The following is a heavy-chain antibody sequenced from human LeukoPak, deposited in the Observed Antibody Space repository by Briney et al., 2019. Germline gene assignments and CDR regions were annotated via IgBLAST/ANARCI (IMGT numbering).Heavy chain of an antibody. V-gene: IGHV3-30*03. D-gene: IGHD6-19*01. CDR3: AVAGSLY. CDR2: ISYDGSNK. J-gene: IGHJ4*02. CDR1: GFSFTNYV. Sequence: PGGSLRLSCAASGFSFTNYVMNWVRQAPGKGLEWVAVISYDGSNKYYADSVKDRFTISRDNSKNTLYLQMNSLRAEDTAVYYCAVAGSLYWGQGTLVTVSS.